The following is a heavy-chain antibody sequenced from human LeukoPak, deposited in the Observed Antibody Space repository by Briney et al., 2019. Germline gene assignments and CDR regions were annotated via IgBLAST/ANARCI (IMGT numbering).Heavy chain of an antibody. J-gene: IGHJ4*02. CDR2: IRNKANNYAT. CDR1: GFTFDDYG. CDR3: TYTSSSGVVY. V-gene: IGHV3-73*01. Sequence: RTGGSLRLSCAASGFTFDDYGMSWVRQAPGKGLEWVGRIRNKANNYATAYAASLKGRFTISRDDSKNTAYLQMNSLETEDTAMYYCTYTSSSGVVYWGQGTLVTVSS. D-gene: IGHD6-6*01.